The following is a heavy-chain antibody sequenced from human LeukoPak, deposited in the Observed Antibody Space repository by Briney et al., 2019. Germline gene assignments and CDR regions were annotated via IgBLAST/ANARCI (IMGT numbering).Heavy chain of an antibody. J-gene: IGHJ4*02. V-gene: IGHV1-2*02. CDR3: ARVGFSVLRYFDALPPDY. CDR1: GYTFTGYY. D-gene: IGHD3-9*01. Sequence: GASVKVSCKASGYTFTGYYMHWVRQAPGQGLEWMGWINPNSGGTNYAQKFQGRVTMTRDTSISTAYMELSRLRSDDTAVYYCARVGFSVLRYFDALPPDYWGQGTLVTVSS. CDR2: INPNSGGT.